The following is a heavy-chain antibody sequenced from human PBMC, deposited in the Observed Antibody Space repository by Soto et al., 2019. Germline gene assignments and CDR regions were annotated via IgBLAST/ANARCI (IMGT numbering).Heavy chain of an antibody. V-gene: IGHV6-1*01. Sequence: SQTLSLTCAISGDSVSSNSAAWNWIRQSPSRGLEWLGRTYYRSKWYNDYAVSVKSRITINPDTSKNQFSLQLNSVTPEDTAVYYCARVRRSGSKTKGHAFDIWGQGTMVTVSS. J-gene: IGHJ3*02. CDR3: ARVRRSGSKTKGHAFDI. CDR2: TYYRSKWYN. D-gene: IGHD1-26*01. CDR1: GDSVSSNSAA.